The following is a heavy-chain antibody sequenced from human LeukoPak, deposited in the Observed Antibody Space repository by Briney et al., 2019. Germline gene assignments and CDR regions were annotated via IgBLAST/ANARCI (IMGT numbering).Heavy chain of an antibody. J-gene: IGHJ4*02. CDR2: ISYDGSKR. Sequence: GGSLRLSCAASGFTFSSYGMHWVRQAPGKGLEWVAVISYDGSKRYYADSVKGRFTISRDNSKNTLYLQMNSLRAEDTAVYYCAKEHGDSHFDYWGQGTLDTVSS. V-gene: IGHV3-30*18. CDR1: GFTFSSYG. CDR3: AKEHGDSHFDY. D-gene: IGHD4-17*01.